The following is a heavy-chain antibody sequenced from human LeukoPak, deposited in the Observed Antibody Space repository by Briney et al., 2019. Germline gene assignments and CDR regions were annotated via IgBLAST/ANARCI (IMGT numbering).Heavy chain of an antibody. J-gene: IGHJ4*02. CDR1: GGSFSGYY. Sequence: PSETLSLTCAVYGGSFSGYYWSWIRQPPGKGLEWVGEINHSGSTNYNPSLKSRVTISVDTSKNQFSLKLSSVTATDTAVYYCARAHFWRGYYKYWGQGTLVTVSS. D-gene: IGHD3-3*02. V-gene: IGHV4-34*01. CDR3: ARAHFWRGYYKY. CDR2: INHSGST.